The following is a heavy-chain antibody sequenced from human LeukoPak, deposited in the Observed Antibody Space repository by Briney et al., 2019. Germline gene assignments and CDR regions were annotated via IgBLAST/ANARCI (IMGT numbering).Heavy chain of an antibody. CDR3: ARDRTAMNWFDP. V-gene: IGHV4-59*01. D-gene: IGHD2-21*02. CDR2: ISDSGST. Sequence: SETLSLTCTVSGGSFSTSYWSWIRQPPGKGLEWIGYISDSGSTNYNPSLRSRVTMSVGTSKNQFSLKLSSVTAADTAVYFCARDRTAMNWFDPWGQGTLVTVSS. J-gene: IGHJ5*02. CDR1: GGSFSTSY.